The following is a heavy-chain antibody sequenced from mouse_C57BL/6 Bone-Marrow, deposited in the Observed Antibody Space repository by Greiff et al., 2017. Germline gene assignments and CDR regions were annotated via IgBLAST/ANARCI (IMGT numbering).Heavy chain of an antibody. CDR3: ARLGVYYYGSSFAWFAY. CDR2: IYPRSGNT. D-gene: IGHD1-1*01. Sequence: VKLQESGAELARPGASVKLSCKASGYTFTSYGISWVKQRTGQGLEWIGEIYPRSGNTYYNEKFKGKATLTADKSSSTAYMELRSLTSEDSAVYFCARLGVYYYGSSFAWFAYWGQGTLVTVSA. V-gene: IGHV1-81*01. J-gene: IGHJ3*01. CDR1: GYTFTSYG.